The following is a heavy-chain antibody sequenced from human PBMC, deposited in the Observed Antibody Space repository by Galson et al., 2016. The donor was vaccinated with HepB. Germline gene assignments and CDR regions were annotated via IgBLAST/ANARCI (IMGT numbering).Heavy chain of an antibody. CDR1: GFTFNSYT. CDR2: ITNGGDTT. J-gene: IGHJ4*01. D-gene: IGHD1-26*01. CDR3: AKLGGDSGSPY. Sequence: SLRLSCAASGFTFNSYTMSWVRQAPGKGLEWVSGITNGGDTTYYADSVRGRFTISRDNPKTKLYLQVNRLRADDTAVYYCAKLGGDSGSPYWGHGTLVTVSS. V-gene: IGHV3-23*01.